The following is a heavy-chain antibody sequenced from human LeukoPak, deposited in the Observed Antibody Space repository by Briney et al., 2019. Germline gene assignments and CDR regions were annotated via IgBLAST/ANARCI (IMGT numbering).Heavy chain of an antibody. V-gene: IGHV1-18*01. CDR2: ISAYNGNT. CDR3: ARDLSIAAAGTVYFQH. Sequence: ASVKVSCKASGYTFTSYGISWVRQAPGQGLEWMGWISAYNGNTNYAQKLQGRVTMTTDTSTSTAYMELRSLRSDDTAVYYCARDLSIAAAGTVYFQHWGQGTLVTASS. CDR1: GYTFTSYG. D-gene: IGHD6-13*01. J-gene: IGHJ1*01.